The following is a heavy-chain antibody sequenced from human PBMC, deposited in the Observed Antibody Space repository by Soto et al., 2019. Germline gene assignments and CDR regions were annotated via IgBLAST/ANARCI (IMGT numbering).Heavy chain of an antibody. D-gene: IGHD3-10*01. J-gene: IGHJ4*02. Sequence: ASVKVSCKGSGGTFSSYAISWVRQAPGQGLEWMGGIIPIFGTANYAQKFQGRVTITADESTSTAYMELSSLRSEDTAVYYCARGALYGSGAYSGIDYWGQGTLVTVSS. CDR2: IIPIFGTA. CDR1: GGTFSSYA. CDR3: ARGALYGSGAYSGIDY. V-gene: IGHV1-69*13.